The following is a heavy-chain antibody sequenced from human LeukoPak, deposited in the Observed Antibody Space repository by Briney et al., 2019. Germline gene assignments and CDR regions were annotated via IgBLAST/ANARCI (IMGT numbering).Heavy chain of an antibody. V-gene: IGHV1-69*04. CDR1: GGTFSSYA. J-gene: IGHJ5*02. CDR3: ARGLGGKVWFDP. Sequence: EASVKVSCKASGGTFSSYAISWVRQAPGQGLEWMGRIIPILGIANYAQKFQGRVTITADKSTSTAYMELSSLRSEDTAVYYCARGLGGKVWFDPWGQGTLVTVSS. CDR2: IIPILGIA. D-gene: IGHD3-16*01.